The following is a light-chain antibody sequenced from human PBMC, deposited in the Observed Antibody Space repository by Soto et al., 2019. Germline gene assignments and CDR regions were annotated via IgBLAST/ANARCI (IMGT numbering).Light chain of an antibody. CDR3: QQYATSAILT. V-gene: IGKV3-20*01. J-gene: IGKJ3*01. Sequence: EIVLTQSPGTLSLSPGERATLSCRASQSVRSNYLAWYQQRPGQAPRLLIYGASSMATGIPDRFSGSGSATDFTLTISRLEPEDSAVYYCQQYATSAILTFGPGNKVDIK. CDR1: QSVRSNY. CDR2: GAS.